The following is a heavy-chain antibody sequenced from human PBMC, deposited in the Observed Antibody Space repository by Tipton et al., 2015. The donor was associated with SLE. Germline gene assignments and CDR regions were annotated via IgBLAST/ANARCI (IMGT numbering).Heavy chain of an antibody. CDR1: GYSISSGYY. CDR2: IYHSGST. J-gene: IGHJ1*01. Sequence: TLSLTCAVSGYSISSGYYWGWIRPPPGKGREWIGSIYHSGSTYSNPSLKSRVTISVDTSKNQFSLKLSSVTAADTAVYYCARDLSDWGQGTLVTVSS. V-gene: IGHV4-38-2*02. D-gene: IGHD2/OR15-2a*01. CDR3: ARDLSD.